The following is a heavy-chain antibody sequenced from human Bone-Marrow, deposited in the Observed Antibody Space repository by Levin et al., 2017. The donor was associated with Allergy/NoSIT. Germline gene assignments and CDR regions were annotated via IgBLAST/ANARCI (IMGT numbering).Heavy chain of an antibody. D-gene: IGHD3-10*01. V-gene: IGHV5-51*01. CDR1: GYSFTSYW. J-gene: IGHJ6*02. CDR3: ARLLVPGVRRYYYYGMDG. Sequence: GESLKISCKGSGYSFTSYWIGWVRQMPGKGLEWMGIIYPGDSDTRYSPSFQGQVTISADKSISTAYLQWSSLKASDTAMYYCARLLVPGVRRYYYYGMDGWGQGTTVTVSS. CDR2: IYPGDSDT.